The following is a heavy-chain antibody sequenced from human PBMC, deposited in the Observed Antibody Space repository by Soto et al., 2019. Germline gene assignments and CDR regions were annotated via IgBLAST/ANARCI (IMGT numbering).Heavy chain of an antibody. CDR1: GDSISSEGYY. J-gene: IGHJ4*02. D-gene: IGHD6-13*01. CDR3: ARSRSREKHFGS. V-gene: IGHV4-31*03. CDR2: IYYSGLN. Sequence: QVQLQESGPGLVKPSQTLSLTCTVSGDSISSEGYYWAWIRQHPGKGLEWIGYIYYSGLNNYNTSLKSRVTVSRDRSNNQFTLRLTSVSSADTAVYYCARSRSREKHFGSWGQGTLVTVSS.